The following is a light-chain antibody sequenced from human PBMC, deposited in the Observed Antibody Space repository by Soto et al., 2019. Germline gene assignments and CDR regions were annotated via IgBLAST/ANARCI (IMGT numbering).Light chain of an antibody. V-gene: IGKV3-20*01. Sequence: EIVLTQSPGSLSLSPGERATLSCRASQSFTSNFLAWYQQKPGQAPRLLIYGASSRATGIPDRFSGSGSGTEFTRTISSLQPDDFATYYCQQYNSYLYTFGQGTKLEIK. CDR3: QQYNSYLYT. CDR2: GAS. J-gene: IGKJ2*01. CDR1: QSFTSNF.